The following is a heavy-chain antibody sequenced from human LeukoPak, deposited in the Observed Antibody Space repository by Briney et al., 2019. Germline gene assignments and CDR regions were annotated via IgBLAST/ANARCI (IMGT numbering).Heavy chain of an antibody. D-gene: IGHD5-24*01. CDR3: ARALEFGYNLGAFDI. Sequence: PSETLSLTCTVSGGSISSYNWSWIRQPPGKGLEWIGYIYYSGSTNYNPSLKSRVTISVDTSKNQFSLKLSSVTAADTAVYYCARALEFGYNLGAFDIWGQGTMVTVSS. CDR2: IYYSGST. CDR1: GGSISSYN. V-gene: IGHV4-59*01. J-gene: IGHJ3*02.